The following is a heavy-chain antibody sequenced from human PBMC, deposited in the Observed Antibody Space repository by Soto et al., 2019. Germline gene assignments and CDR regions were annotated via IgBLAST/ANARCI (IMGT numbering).Heavy chain of an antibody. D-gene: IGHD6-19*01. Sequence: EVQLVESGGGLVQPGRSLRLSCAASGFSFGDYAMQWVRQVPGKGLEWVSSISWNGEIIGYADSVKGRFTISRDNGKKSVYLQMNSLRGEDTALYYCAKDVGSSGWYDGFDSWGQGTLVTVS. CDR1: GFSFGDYA. V-gene: IGHV3-9*01. CDR2: ISWNGEII. J-gene: IGHJ4*02. CDR3: AKDVGSSGWYDGFDS.